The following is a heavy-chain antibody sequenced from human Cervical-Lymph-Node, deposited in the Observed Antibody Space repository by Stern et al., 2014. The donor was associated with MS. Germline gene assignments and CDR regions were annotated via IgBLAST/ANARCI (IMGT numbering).Heavy chain of an antibody. J-gene: IGHJ4*02. Sequence: VQLVESEAEVKRPESSVKVSCKASGGSLSTLDISWVRQAPGQGLEWVGEIMPFFGTANYAQKFKGRVTITADESTSTVYMELSSLKSEDTAIYFCARHQAGIAANWGQGTLVTVTS. V-gene: IGHV1-69*01. CDR1: GGSLSTLD. CDR3: ARHQAGIAAN. CDR2: IMPFFGTA. D-gene: IGHD6-13*01.